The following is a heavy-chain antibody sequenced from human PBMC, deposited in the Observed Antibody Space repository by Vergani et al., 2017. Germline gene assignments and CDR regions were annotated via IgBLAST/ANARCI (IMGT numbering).Heavy chain of an antibody. CDR2: ISSSSSYI. V-gene: IGHV3-21*01. CDR3: ARPGKEDSFDY. D-gene: IGHD3-10*01. J-gene: IGHJ4*02. Sequence: EVQLVETGGGLIQPGGSLRLSCAASGFTVSSNYMSWVRQAPGKGLEWVSSISSSSSYIYYADSVKGRFTISRDNAKNSLYLQMNSLRAEDTAVYYCARPGKEDSFDYGGQGTLVTVSS. CDR1: GFTVSSNY.